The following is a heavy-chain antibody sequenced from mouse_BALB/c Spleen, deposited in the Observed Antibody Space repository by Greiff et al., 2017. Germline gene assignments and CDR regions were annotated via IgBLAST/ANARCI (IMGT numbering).Heavy chain of an antibody. D-gene: IGHD3-3*01. V-gene: IGHV1-39*01. Sequence: EVQLQQTGPELVKPGASVKISCKASGYSFTDYIMLWVKQSHGKSLEWIGNINPYYGSTSYNLKFKGKATLTVDKSSSTAYMQLNSLTSEDSAVYYCAREGRLDYAMDYWGQGTSVTVSS. CDR3: AREGRLDYAMDY. CDR1: GYSFTDYI. J-gene: IGHJ4*01. CDR2: INPYYGST.